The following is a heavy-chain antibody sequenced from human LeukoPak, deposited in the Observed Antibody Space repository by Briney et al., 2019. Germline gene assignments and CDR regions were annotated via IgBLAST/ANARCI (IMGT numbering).Heavy chain of an antibody. V-gene: IGHV3-7*01. CDR2: IKQGGSEK. D-gene: IGHD6-25*01. J-gene: IGHJ4*02. CDR3: ARRGYSSGWNRFDY. Sequence: GGSLRLSCEASGFTFGTFWMSWVRQAPGKGLEWVANIKQGGSEKNYVDSVKGRFTISRDNAKNSLYLQMNSLRAEDTAVYYCARRGYSSGWNRFDYWGQGTLVTVSS. CDR1: GFTFGTFW.